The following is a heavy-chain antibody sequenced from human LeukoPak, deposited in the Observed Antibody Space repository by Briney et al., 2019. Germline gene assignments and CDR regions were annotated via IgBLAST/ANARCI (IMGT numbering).Heavy chain of an antibody. D-gene: IGHD3-10*01. J-gene: IGHJ4*02. V-gene: IGHV3-7*03. CDR3: AKDDAWLRFGE. CDR1: GFTFSSYY. Sequence: GGSLRLSCAASGFTFSSYYLSWVRQAPGKGLEWVANIKQDGSEKYYVDSVKGRFTISRDNAKNSLYLQMNSLRAEDTAVYYCAKDDAWLRFGEWSQGTLVTVSS. CDR2: IKQDGSEK.